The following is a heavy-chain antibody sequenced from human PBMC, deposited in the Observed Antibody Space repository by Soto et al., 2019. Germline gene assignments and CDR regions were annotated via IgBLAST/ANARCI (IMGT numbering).Heavy chain of an antibody. CDR3: ARDIGSFAYGEGY. J-gene: IGHJ4*02. V-gene: IGHV4-4*07. Sequence: QVQLQESGPGLVKPSETLSLTCSVSGGSINSYWWSWIRLPAGKGLEWIGRVYSSGTTDYNPSLNSRATMSVETSKNQFSLKLSSVTAADTAVYYCARDIGSFAYGEGYWGQGIQVTVSS. CDR2: VYSSGTT. D-gene: IGHD3-10*01. CDR1: GGSINSYW.